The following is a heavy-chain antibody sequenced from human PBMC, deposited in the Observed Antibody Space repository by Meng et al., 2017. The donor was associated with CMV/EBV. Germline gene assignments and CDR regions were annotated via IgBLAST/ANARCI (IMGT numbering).Heavy chain of an antibody. V-gene: IGHV1-69*01. CDR2: IIPFFHTT. CDR3: TRGANWGSPFDH. D-gene: IGHD7-27*01. Sequence: CQSSGDPSRTYALSWVRQAPGQGLEWMGGIIPFFHTTYYAQKFQDRVIFTSDEDTKTVYMELRSLRSEDTAVYFCTRGANWGSPFDHWGQGALVTVSS. CDR1: GDPSRTYA. J-gene: IGHJ4*02.